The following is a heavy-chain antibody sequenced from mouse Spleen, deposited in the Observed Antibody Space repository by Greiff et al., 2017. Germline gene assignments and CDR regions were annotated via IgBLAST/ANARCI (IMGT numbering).Heavy chain of an antibody. V-gene: IGHV5-17*02. CDR1: GFTFSSFG. Sequence: EVKVVESGGGLVQPGGSRKLSCAASGFTFSSFGMHWVRQAPEKELEWVAYISSGSSTIYYADTVKGRFTISRDNPKNTLFLQMTSLRSEDTAMYYCARSNRYFDYWGQGTTLTVSS. CDR2: ISSGSSTI. J-gene: IGHJ2*01. CDR3: ARSNRYFDY.